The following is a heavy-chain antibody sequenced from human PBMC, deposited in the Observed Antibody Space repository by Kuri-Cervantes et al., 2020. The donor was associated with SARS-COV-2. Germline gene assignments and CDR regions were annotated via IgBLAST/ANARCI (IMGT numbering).Heavy chain of an antibody. J-gene: IGHJ4*02. CDR1: GFTFSDYY. D-gene: IGHD2-2*01. V-gene: IGHV3-21*01. CDR2: ISSSSSYI. Sequence: LSLTCAASGFTFSDYYMNWVRQAPGKGLEWVSSISSSSSYIYYADSVKGRFTISRDNAKNSLYLQMNSLRAEDTAVYYCAREHCSSTSCYGLDYWGQGTLVTVSS. CDR3: AREHCSSTSCYGLDY.